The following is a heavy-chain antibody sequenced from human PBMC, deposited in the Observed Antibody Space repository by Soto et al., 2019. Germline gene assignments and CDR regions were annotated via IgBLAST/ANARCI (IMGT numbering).Heavy chain of an antibody. D-gene: IGHD2-8*01. CDR2: ISSSSSTI. CDR1: GFTFSSYS. CDR3: ARVGRPGRYCTNGVCYTDKSPPAGGPSTFDY. V-gene: IGHV3-48*01. Sequence: PGGSLRLSCAASGFTFSSYSMNWVRQAPGKGLEWVSYISSSSSTIYYADSVKGRFTISRDNAKNSLYLQMNSLRAEDTAVYYCARVGRPGRYCTNGVCYTDKSPPAGGPSTFDYWGQGTLVTVSS. J-gene: IGHJ4*02.